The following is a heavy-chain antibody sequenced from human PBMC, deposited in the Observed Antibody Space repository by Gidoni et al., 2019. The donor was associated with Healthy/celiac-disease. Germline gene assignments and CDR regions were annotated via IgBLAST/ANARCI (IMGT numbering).Heavy chain of an antibody. CDR2: ISSSGSTI. V-gene: IGHV3-11*04. J-gene: IGHJ3*02. CDR3: ARDDRDGYNSYDAFDI. D-gene: IGHD5-12*01. Sequence: QVQLVESGGGLVKPGGSLRLSCAASGFTFSDYYMSWIRQAPGKGLEWVSYISSSGSTIYYADSVKGRFTISRNNAKNSLYLQMNSLRAEDTAVYYCARDDRDGYNSYDAFDIWGQGTMVTVSS. CDR1: GFTFSDYY.